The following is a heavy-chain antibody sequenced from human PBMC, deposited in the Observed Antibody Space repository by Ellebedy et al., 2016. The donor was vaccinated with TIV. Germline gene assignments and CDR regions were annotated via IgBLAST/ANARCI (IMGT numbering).Heavy chain of an antibody. J-gene: IGHJ6*02. CDR3: ARAPPLFGDLGYYYYGMDV. CDR1: GYTFTNYY. CDR2: IIPIFGTA. V-gene: IGHV1-69*06. D-gene: IGHD2-21*02. Sequence: ASVKVSCKASGYTFTNYYIHWVRQAPGQGLEWMGGIIPIFGTANYAQKFQGRVTITADKSTSTAYMELSSLRSEDTAVYYCARAPPLFGDLGYYYYGMDVWGQGTTVTVSS.